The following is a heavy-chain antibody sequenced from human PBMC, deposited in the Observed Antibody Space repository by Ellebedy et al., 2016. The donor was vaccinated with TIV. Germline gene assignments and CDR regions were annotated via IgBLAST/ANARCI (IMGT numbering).Heavy chain of an antibody. Sequence: AASVKVSCKASGYTFTSYDINWVRQSPGHGLEWMGLIDPSDGSTTSPLKFRARITMTRDTSTDTLYMEMSSLRNDDTAGYYCARGRGVGETADFWGQGTPVTVSS. D-gene: IGHD1-26*01. CDR3: ARGRGVGETADF. CDR2: IDPSDGST. J-gene: IGHJ4*02. CDR1: GYTFTSYD. V-gene: IGHV1-46*01.